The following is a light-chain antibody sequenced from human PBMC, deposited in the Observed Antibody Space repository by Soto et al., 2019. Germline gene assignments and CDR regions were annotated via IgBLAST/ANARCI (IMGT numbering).Light chain of an antibody. CDR3: QQCGNSPLYT. J-gene: IGKJ2*01. CDR2: AAS. Sequence: EIVLTQSPGTLSLSPGERATLSCRTSQTINYNCLAWYQQKLGQAPRLLIYAASFRATDIPDRFSGSGSGTDFTLTINRLEPEDFAVYYCQQCGNSPLYTFGLGTKLEIK. CDR1: QTINYNC. V-gene: IGKV3-20*01.